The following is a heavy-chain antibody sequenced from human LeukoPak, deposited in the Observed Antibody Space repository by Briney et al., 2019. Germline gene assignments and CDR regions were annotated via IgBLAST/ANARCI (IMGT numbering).Heavy chain of an antibody. V-gene: IGHV4-59*01. CDR1: GGSISSYY. D-gene: IGHD4-23*01. J-gene: IGHJ4*02. CDR2: IYYSGST. CDR3: ARERDYGGVDY. Sequence: SETLSLTCTVSGGSISSYYWSWIRQPPGKGLEWIGYIYYSGSTNYNPSLKSRVTISVDTSKNQFSLKLSSVTAADTAVYYCARERDYGGVDYWGQGTLVTVSS.